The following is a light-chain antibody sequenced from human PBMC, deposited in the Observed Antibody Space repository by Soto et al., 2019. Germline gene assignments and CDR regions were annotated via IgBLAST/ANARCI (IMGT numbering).Light chain of an antibody. Sequence: EIVLTQSPATLSVSPGERATLSCRASQRISDNIVWYQQKPGQAPRLLIHGASTRTTGVPDRLSGGGSGTEFTLTISNVQSEDFAVYYCQQDNAWPRTFGQGTRVEVK. J-gene: IGKJ1*01. CDR1: QRISDN. V-gene: IGKV3-15*01. CDR2: GAS. CDR3: QQDNAWPRT.